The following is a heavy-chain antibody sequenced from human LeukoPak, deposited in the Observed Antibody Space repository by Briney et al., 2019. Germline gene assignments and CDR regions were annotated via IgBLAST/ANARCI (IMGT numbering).Heavy chain of an antibody. CDR1: GGSISGNSFY. V-gene: IGHV4-39*01. Sequence: SETLSLTCTVSGGSISGNSFYWDWIRQPPGKGLEWIGNIYYSGRTYYNPSLKSRVTISVDTSKNQFSLKLTSVTAADTTVYYRARRQTWGQGTLVTVSS. CDR3: ARRQT. J-gene: IGHJ5*02. CDR2: IYYSGRT.